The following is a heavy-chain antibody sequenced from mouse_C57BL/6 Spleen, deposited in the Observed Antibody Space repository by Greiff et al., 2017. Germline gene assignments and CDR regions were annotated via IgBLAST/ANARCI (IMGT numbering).Heavy chain of an antibody. CDR2: IHPNSGST. CDR3: ARRDWEYYFDY. J-gene: IGHJ2*01. D-gene: IGHD4-1*01. Sequence: QVQLQQPGAELVKPGASVKLSCKASGYTFTSYWMHWVKQRPGQGLEWIGMIHPNSGSTNYNEKFKSKATLTVDKSSSTAYMQLSSLTSEDSAVYYCARRDWEYYFDYWGQGTTRTVSS. V-gene: IGHV1-64*01. CDR1: GYTFTSYW.